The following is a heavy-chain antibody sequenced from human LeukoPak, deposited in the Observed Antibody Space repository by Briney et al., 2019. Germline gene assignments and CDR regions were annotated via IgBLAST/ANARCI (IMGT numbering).Heavy chain of an antibody. CDR1: GFTFSSYE. D-gene: IGHD2-2*01. J-gene: IGHJ6*04. V-gene: IGHV3-48*03. CDR3: AREDIVVVPGDYGMDV. CDR2: ISSSGSTI. Sequence: PGGSLRLSCAASGFTFSSYEMNWVRQAPGKGLEWVSYISSSGSTIYYADSVKGRFTISRDNAKNSLYLQMNSLRAEDTAVYYCAREDIVVVPGDYGMDVWGEGTTVTVSS.